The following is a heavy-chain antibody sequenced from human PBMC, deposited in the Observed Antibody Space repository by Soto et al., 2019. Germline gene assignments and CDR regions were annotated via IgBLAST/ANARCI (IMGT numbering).Heavy chain of an antibody. V-gene: IGHV3-48*01. J-gene: IGHJ3*02. CDR3: ATDSNPGHVFDI. Sequence: GGSLRLSCAASGFTFSSYAMHWVRQAPGKGLEWVSYISSSSSTIYYSDSVKGRFTISRDNAKNSLYLQMNSLRAEDTAVYYCATDSNPGHVFDIWVQGTMVTVSS. D-gene: IGHD3-22*01. CDR1: GFTFSSYA. CDR2: ISSSSSTI.